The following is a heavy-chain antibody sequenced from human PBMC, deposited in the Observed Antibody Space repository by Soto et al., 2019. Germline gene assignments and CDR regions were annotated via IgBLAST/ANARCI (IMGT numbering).Heavy chain of an antibody. V-gene: IGHV3-33*01. Sequence: QVQLVESGGGVVQPGRSLRLSCAASGFTFSSYGMHWVRQAPGKGLEWVAVIWYDGSNKYYADSVKGRFTISRDNSKNTLYLQMNSLRAEDTAVYYCARDLGGGATFFDYWGQGTLVTVSS. J-gene: IGHJ4*02. D-gene: IGHD3-16*01. CDR1: GFTFSSYG. CDR2: IWYDGSNK. CDR3: ARDLGGGATFFDY.